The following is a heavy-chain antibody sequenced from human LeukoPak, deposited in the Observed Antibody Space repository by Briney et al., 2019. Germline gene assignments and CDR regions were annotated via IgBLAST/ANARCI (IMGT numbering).Heavy chain of an antibody. Sequence: SETLSLTCTVSGGSISSDGYYWSWLRQHPGKGLEGIGYIYYSGSTCYNPSLKSRVTISVDTSKNQFSLKLSSVTAADTAVYYCAREGYDSSAPVGYYFDYWGQGTLVTVSS. CDR1: GGSISSDGYY. D-gene: IGHD3-22*01. CDR3: AREGYDSSAPVGYYFDY. V-gene: IGHV4-31*03. J-gene: IGHJ4*02. CDR2: IYYSGST.